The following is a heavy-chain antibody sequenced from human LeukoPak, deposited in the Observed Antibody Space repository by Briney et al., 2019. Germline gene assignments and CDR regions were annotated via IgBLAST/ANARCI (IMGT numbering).Heavy chain of an antibody. CDR1: GFTFSSHW. CDR2: IKQDGSEK. Sequence: GGSLRLSCEASGFTFSSHWMSWVRQAPGKGLEWVAIIKQDGSEKDYVDSVTGRFTISRDNAKNSLYLRMNSLRDEDTAVYYCARDTSAWRYGMDVWGQGTTVTVSS. D-gene: IGHD6-19*01. J-gene: IGHJ6*02. V-gene: IGHV3-7*01. CDR3: ARDTSAWRYGMDV.